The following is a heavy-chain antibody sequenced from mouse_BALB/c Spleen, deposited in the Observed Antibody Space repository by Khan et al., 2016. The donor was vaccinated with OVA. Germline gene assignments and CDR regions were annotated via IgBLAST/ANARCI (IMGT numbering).Heavy chain of an antibody. J-gene: IGHJ4*01. D-gene: IGHD2-10*01. CDR2: INTYTGEP. CDR1: GYSFTNYG. Sequence: QIQLVQSGPELKKPGETVKLSCKASGYSFTNYGINWVKQPPGKALKWMGWINTYTGEPTYADDFKGRFAFSLETSANTAYLQINILKNEDTATYFCARAPYFAYALDYWGQGTSVTVSS. CDR3: ARAPYFAYALDY. V-gene: IGHV9-3-1*01.